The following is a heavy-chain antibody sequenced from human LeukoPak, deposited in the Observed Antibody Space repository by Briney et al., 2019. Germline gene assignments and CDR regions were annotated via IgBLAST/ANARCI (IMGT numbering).Heavy chain of an antibody. CDR2: ISGSAGST. Sequence: GGSLRLSCAASGFTFSDYAMSWVRQAPGKGLEWVSTISGSAGSTYYADSVKGRFTIARDNSKNTLFLQMNNLRAEDTALYYCAKDGIAYCSGGNCLGFDSWGQGTLVSVSS. V-gene: IGHV3-23*01. CDR1: GFTFSDYA. CDR3: AKDGIAYCSGGNCLGFDS. D-gene: IGHD2-15*01. J-gene: IGHJ4*02.